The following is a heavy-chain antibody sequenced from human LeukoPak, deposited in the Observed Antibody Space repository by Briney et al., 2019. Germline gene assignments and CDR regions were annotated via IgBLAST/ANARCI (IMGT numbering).Heavy chain of an antibody. D-gene: IGHD3-22*01. J-gene: IGHJ4*02. CDR2: IYRSGNT. CDR1: GFSVSGNY. V-gene: IGHV3-53*01. CDR3: AREMPGHRYYDSSPLGY. Sequence: PGGSLRFSCAASGFSVSGNYMAWVRQAPGKGLEWVSVIYRSGNTYYADPVKGRFTISSDNSRNTLHLQMNSLRVEDTAVYYCAREMPGHRYYDSSPLGYWGQGTLVTVSS.